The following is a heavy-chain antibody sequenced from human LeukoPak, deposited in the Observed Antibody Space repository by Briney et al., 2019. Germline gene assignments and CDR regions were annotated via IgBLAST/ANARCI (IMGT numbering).Heavy chain of an antibody. V-gene: IGHV3-30*18. CDR3: AKSYVVRAEWGHFDY. CDR2: ISYDGSNK. Sequence: PGRSLRLSCAASGFTFSSYGMHWVRQAPGKGLEWVAVISYDGSNKYYADSVKGRFTISRDNSKNTLYLQMNSLRAEDTAVYYCAKSYVVRAEWGHFDYWGQGTLVTVSS. J-gene: IGHJ4*02. D-gene: IGHD1-26*01. CDR1: GFTFSSYG.